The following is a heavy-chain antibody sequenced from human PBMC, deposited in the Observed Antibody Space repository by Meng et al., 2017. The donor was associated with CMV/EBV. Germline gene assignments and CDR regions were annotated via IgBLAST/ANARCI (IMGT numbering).Heavy chain of an antibody. Sequence: PQESGPGLVKPSETLSLTCTVSGGSISSSSYYWGWIRQPPGKGLEWIGSIYYSGSTYYNPSLKSRVTISVDTSKNQFPLKLSSVTAADTAVYYCASRITIFGVVTAFDPWGQGTLVTVSS. CDR3: ASRITIFGVVTAFDP. J-gene: IGHJ5*02. D-gene: IGHD3-3*01. CDR1: GGSISSSSYY. V-gene: IGHV4-39*06. CDR2: IYYSGST.